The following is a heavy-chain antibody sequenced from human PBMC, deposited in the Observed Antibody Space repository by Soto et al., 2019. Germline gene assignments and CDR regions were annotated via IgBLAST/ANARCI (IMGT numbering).Heavy chain of an antibody. CDR1: GFTFDDYA. D-gene: IGHD3-10*01. Sequence: EVQLVESGGGLVQPGRSLRLSCAASGFTFDDYAMHWVRQAPGKGLEWVSGVSWNTGSIGYADSVKGRFSISRDNAKNSLYLQMNSLRPEDTALYYCAKGSGSFGSGTFYQPVDYWGQGTLVTVSS. CDR2: VSWNTGSI. CDR3: AKGSGSFGSGTFYQPVDY. V-gene: IGHV3-9*01. J-gene: IGHJ4*02.